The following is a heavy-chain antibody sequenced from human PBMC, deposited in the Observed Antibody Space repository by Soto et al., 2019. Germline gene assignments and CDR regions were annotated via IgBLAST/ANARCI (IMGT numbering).Heavy chain of an antibody. V-gene: IGHV4-31*03. Sequence: QVQLQESGPGLVKPSQTLSLTCTVSGGSISSGGYYWSWIRQHPGKGLEWIGYIYYSGSTYYNPSLKRRVTISVDTSKNHFSLKLRSVTAADTGVYYCARGNIYYYNSSGYVGYWGQGTLVTGFS. J-gene: IGHJ4*02. CDR3: ARGNIYYYNSSGYVGY. D-gene: IGHD3-22*01. CDR2: IYYSGST. CDR1: GGSISSGGYY.